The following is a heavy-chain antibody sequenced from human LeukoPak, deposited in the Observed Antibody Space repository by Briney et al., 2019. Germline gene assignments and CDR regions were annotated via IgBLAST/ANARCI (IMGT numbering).Heavy chain of an antibody. CDR2: ISGSGGST. CDR1: GFTFSSYA. V-gene: IGHV3-23*01. J-gene: IGHJ4*02. CDR3: AKDLEAYGSGSYYFDY. D-gene: IGHD3-10*01. Sequence: GGSLRLSCAASGFTFSSYAMSWVRQAPGEGVEWVSAISGSGGSTYYADSVKGRFTISRDNSKNTLYLQMNSLRAEDTAVYYCAKDLEAYGSGSYYFDYWGQGTLVTVSS.